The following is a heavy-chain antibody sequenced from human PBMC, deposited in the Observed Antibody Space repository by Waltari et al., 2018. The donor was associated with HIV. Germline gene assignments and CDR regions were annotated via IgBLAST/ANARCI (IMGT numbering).Heavy chain of an antibody. CDR1: GGSISSGSYS. V-gene: IGHV4-61*02. CDR3: ARECSSTSCYRRYYYYGMDV. CDR2: IYTSGST. J-gene: IGHJ6*02. Sequence: QVQLQESGPGLVKPSQTLSLTCTVSGGSISSGSYSWRWLRQPAGKGLEWIGRIYTSGSTNYNPSLKSRVTISVDTSKNQFSLKLSSVTAADTAVYYCARECSSTSCYRRYYYYGMDVWGQGTTVTVSS. D-gene: IGHD2-2*01.